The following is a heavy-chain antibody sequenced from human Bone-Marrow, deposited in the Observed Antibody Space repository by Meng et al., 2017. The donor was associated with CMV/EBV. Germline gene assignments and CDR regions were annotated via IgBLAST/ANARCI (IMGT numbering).Heavy chain of an antibody. CDR1: GGTFSSYA. V-gene: IGHV1-69*05. Sequence: SVKVSCKASGGTFSSYAISWVRQAPGQGLEWMGGIIPIFGTANYAQKSQGRVTITTDESTSTAYMELSSLRSEDTAVYYCASSSQGGNWFDPWGQGTLVTVSS. CDR3: ASSSQGGNWFDP. CDR2: IIPIFGTA. D-gene: IGHD6-6*01. J-gene: IGHJ5*02.